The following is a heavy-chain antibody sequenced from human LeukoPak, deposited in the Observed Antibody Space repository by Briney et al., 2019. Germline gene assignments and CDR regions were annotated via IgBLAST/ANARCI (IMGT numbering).Heavy chain of an antibody. V-gene: IGHV4-30-4*07. Sequence: SETLSLTCAVSGGSISSGGYSWSWIRQPPGKGLEWIGYIYYSGSTYYNPSLKSRVTISVDMSKNQFSLKLSSVTAADTAVYYCARAGAGLAVDYWGQGTLVTVSS. CDR1: GGSISSGGYS. CDR2: IYYSGST. J-gene: IGHJ4*02. CDR3: ARAGAGLAVDY. D-gene: IGHD2-21*01.